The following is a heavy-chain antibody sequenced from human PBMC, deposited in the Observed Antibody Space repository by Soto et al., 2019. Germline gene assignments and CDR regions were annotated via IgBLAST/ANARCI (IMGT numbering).Heavy chain of an antibody. J-gene: IGHJ5*02. D-gene: IGHD6-6*01. Sequence: PGGSLRLSCAASGFTFSSYATSWVRQAPGKGLEWVSAISGSGGSTYYADSVKGRSTISRDNSKNTLYLQMNSLRAEDTAVYYCAKARVPIAARRDFRAAWFDPWGQGTLVTVSS. V-gene: IGHV3-23*01. CDR3: AKARVPIAARRDFRAAWFDP. CDR1: GFTFSSYA. CDR2: ISGSGGST.